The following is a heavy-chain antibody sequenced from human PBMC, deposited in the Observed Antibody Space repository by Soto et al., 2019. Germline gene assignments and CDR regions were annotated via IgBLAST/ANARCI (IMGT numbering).Heavy chain of an antibody. J-gene: IGHJ2*01. D-gene: IGHD3-10*01. CDR2: INHSGST. CDR3: AREGGRATMVRGRYWYFDL. V-gene: IGHV4-34*01. CDR1: GGSLSGYY. Sequence: PSETLSLTCAVYGGSLSGYYWSWIRQPPGKGLEWIGEINHSGSTNYNPSLKSRVTISVDTSKNQFSLKLSSVTAADTAVYYCAREGGRATMVRGRYWYFDLWGRGTLVTVSS.